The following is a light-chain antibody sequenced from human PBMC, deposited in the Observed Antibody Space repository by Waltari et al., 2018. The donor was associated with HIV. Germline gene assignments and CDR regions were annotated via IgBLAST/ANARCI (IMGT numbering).Light chain of an antibody. CDR1: QSIRTN. V-gene: IGKV3D-15*01. J-gene: IGKJ4*01. Sequence: ILMTQSPVTLSVSPGERATLSCWASQSIRTNLAWYEQKPGQTPRPLIYVASTRATGTPARFSGSGSGTEFTLTISSLQSEDLAFYYCQQYHNWPITFGGGTKVEIK. CDR3: QQYHNWPIT. CDR2: VAS.